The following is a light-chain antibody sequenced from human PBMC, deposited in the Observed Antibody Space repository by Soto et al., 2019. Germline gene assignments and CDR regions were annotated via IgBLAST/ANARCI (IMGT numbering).Light chain of an antibody. CDR2: EGS. CDR3: CSYSGISTLV. J-gene: IGLJ2*01. V-gene: IGLV2-23*01. Sequence: QSALTQPASVSGSPGQSITISCTGTSSDVASYNLVSWYQQHPGKAPKLMIYEGSKRASGVSNRFSGSNSGNTASLPISWLQAADESEYYCCSYSGISTLVFGGGTKLNVL. CDR1: SSDVASYNL.